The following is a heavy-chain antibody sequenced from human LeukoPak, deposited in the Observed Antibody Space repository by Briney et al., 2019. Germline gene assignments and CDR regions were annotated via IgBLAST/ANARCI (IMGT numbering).Heavy chain of an antibody. CDR2: IYHSGST. CDR3: ARHFGGNSGVDY. J-gene: IGHJ4*02. Sequence: SETLSLTCAVSGYSISSGYYWGWIRQPPGKGLEWIGSIYHSGSTYYNPSLKSRVTISVDTSKNQFSLKLSSVTAADTAVYYCARHFGGNSGVDYWGRGTLVTVSS. V-gene: IGHV4-38-2*01. CDR1: GYSISSGYY. D-gene: IGHD4-23*01.